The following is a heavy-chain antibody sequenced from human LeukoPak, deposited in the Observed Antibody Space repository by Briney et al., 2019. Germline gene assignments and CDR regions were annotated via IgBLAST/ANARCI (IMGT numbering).Heavy chain of an antibody. J-gene: IGHJ6*03. D-gene: IGHD1-26*01. V-gene: IGHV3-23*01. CDR3: ARLGSYYPYYYYMDV. CDR2: ISGSGGST. Sequence: GGSLRLSCAASGFTFSSYGMSWVRQAPGKGLEWVSAISGSGGSTYYADSVKGRFTISRDNAKNSLYLQMNSLRAEDTAVYYCARLGSYYPYYYYMDVWGKGTTVTISS. CDR1: GFTFSSYG.